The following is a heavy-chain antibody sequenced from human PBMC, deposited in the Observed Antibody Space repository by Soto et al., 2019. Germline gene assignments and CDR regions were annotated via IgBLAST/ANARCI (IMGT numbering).Heavy chain of an antibody. V-gene: IGHV3-9*01. CDR2: ISWNSGSI. CDR1: GFTFDDYA. J-gene: IGHJ6*02. Sequence: PGVSLRLSCAASGFTFDDYAMHWVRQAPGKGLEWVSGISWNSGSIGYADSVKGRFTISRDNAKNSLYLQMNSLRAEDTALYYCAKVPRMWSYRMDVWGQGXTVTVYS. D-gene: IGHD2-21*01. CDR3: AKVPRMWSYRMDV.